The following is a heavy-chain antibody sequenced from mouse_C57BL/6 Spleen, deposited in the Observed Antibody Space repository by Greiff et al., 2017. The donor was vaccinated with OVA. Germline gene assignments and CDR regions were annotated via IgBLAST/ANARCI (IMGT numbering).Heavy chain of an antibody. D-gene: IGHD1-1*01. CDR2: IYPGSGST. CDR1: GYTFTSYW. J-gene: IGHJ2*01. Sequence: QVQLQQPGAELVKPGASVKMSCKASGYTFTSYWITWVKQRPGQGLEWIGDIYPGSGSTNYNEKFKSKATLTVDTSSSTAYMQLSSLTSEDSAVYYCARSLPITTVVATPFDYWGQGTTLTVSS. CDR3: ARSLPITTVVATPFDY. V-gene: IGHV1-55*01.